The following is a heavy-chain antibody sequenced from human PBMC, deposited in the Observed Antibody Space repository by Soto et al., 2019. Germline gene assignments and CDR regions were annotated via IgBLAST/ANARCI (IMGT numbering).Heavy chain of an antibody. V-gene: IGHV3-53*01. J-gene: IGHJ5*01. Sequence: AASEVKIRSLGRSRVRKAPGKGLEQISVIYSGGSTYHADSVKGRFTISRDNSKNPLYLQMNSLRAQDTAVYYCSIFSAYRNPHPSCSHGLGIPAQPLSRSGHS. D-gene: IGHD4-4*01. CDR3: SIFSAYRNPHPSCSHGLGIPAQPLSRSGHS. CDR2: IYSGGST. CDR1: EVKIRSLG.